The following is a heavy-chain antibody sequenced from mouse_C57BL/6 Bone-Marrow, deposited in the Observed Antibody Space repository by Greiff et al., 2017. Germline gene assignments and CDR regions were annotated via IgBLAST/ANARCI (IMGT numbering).Heavy chain of an antibody. CDR3: ARGRGLRLDY. CDR2: IYPGDGDT. J-gene: IGHJ2*01. V-gene: IGHV1-82*01. Sequence: VQLQQSGPELVKPGASVKISCKASGYAFSSSWMNWVKQRPGKGLEWIGRIYPGDGDTNYNGKFKGKATLTAAKSSSTADMQLSSRTSADSAVYFCARGRGLRLDYWGQGTTLTVSS. CDR1: GYAFSSSW. D-gene: IGHD2-4*01.